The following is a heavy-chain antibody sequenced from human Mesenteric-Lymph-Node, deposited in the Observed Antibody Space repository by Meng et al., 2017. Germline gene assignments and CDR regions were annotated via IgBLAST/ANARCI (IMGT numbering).Heavy chain of an antibody. J-gene: IGHJ3*02. CDR3: ARALWFGELLAFDI. V-gene: IGHV1-2*02. CDR1: GYTFTGYY. CDR2: INPNSGGT. D-gene: IGHD3-10*01. Sequence: ASVKVSCKASGYTFTGYYMHWVRQAPGQGLEWMGWINPNSGGTNYAQKFQGRVTITTDESTSTAYMELSSLRSEDTAVYYCARALWFGELLAFDIWGQGTMVTVSS.